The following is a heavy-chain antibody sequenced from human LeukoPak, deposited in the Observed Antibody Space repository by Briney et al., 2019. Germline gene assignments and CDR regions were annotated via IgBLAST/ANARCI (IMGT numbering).Heavy chain of an antibody. CDR1: DSTPTDLS. D-gene: IGHD1-26*01. V-gene: IGHV1-24*01. Sequence: GASGRLSCKVSDSTPTDLSFHWVRLPPGKGLERLGGFEPEDGETIYAQKFQGRVTMTEDTSTDTAYMELSSLRSEDTAVYYCATDFTVGAARCDFGGQGTRVTVSS. J-gene: IGHJ4*02. CDR2: FEPEDGET. CDR3: ATDFTVGAARCDF.